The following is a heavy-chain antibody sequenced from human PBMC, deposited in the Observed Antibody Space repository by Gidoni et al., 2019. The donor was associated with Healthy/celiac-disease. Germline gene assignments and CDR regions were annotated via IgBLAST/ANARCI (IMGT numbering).Heavy chain of an antibody. V-gene: IGHV4-61*01. CDR2: IYYSGST. Sequence: QVQLQESGPGLVKPSETLSLTCTVSGGSVSSGSYYWSWIRQPPGKGLEWIGYIYYSGSTNYNPSLKSRVTISVDTSKNQFSLKLSSVTAADTAVYYCAIKGVQNAFDIWGQGTMVTVSS. J-gene: IGHJ3*02. CDR3: AIKGVQNAFDI. CDR1: GGSVSSGSYY. D-gene: IGHD3-10*01.